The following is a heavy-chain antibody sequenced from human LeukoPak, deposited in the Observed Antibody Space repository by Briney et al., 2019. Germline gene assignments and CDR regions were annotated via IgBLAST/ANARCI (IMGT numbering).Heavy chain of an antibody. V-gene: IGHV1-69*05. D-gene: IGHD3-22*01. CDR2: IIPIFGTA. J-gene: IGHJ4*02. CDR3: ARQPLGTYYYDSSGYPPFDY. CDR1: GGTFSSYA. Sequence: SVKVSCKASGGTFSSYAISWVRQAPGQGLEWMGRIIPIFGTANYAQKFQGRVTITTDESTSTAYMELSSLRSEDTAVYYCARQPLGTYYYDSSGYPPFDYRGQGTLVTVSS.